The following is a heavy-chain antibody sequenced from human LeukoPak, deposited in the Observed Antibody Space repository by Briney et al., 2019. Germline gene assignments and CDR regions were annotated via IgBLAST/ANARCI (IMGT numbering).Heavy chain of an antibody. Sequence: GGSLRLSCAASGFTFSSYSMNWLRQAPGKGLEWVSYISSSSSYIYYADSVKGRFTISRDNAKNSLYLQMNSLRAEDTAVYYCARDRRGTLVVAIDYWGQGTLVTVSS. J-gene: IGHJ4*02. V-gene: IGHV3-21*01. D-gene: IGHD3-22*01. CDR2: ISSSSSYI. CDR3: ARDRRGTLVVAIDY. CDR1: GFTFSSYS.